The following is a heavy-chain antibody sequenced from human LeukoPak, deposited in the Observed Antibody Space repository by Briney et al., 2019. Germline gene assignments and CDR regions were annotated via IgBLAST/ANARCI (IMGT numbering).Heavy chain of an antibody. D-gene: IGHD5-18*01. CDR3: TTDGLGGYSYGSDAFDI. Sequence: GGSLRLSCAASGFTFSSYAMSWVRQAPGKGLEWVGRIKSRTDGGTADYAAPVKGRFTISRDDSKNTLYLQMNSLKTEDTAVYYCTTDGLGGYSYGSDAFDIWGQGTVVTVSS. V-gene: IGHV3-15*01. CDR2: IKSRTDGGTA. CDR1: GFTFSSYA. J-gene: IGHJ3*02.